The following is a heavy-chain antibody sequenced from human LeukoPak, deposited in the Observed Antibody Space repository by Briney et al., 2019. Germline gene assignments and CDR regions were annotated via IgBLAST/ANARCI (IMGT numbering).Heavy chain of an antibody. CDR1: GFTFSSYG. Sequence: PGGSLRLSCAASGFTFSSYGMHWVRQAPGKGLEWVAVISYDGSKKYYADSVKGRFTISRDSSKNMLYLQMNSLRVEDTAVYSCASSLWFEELLFDIDYWGQGTLVTVSS. CDR3: ASSLWFEELLFDIDY. J-gene: IGHJ4*02. CDR2: ISYDGSKK. V-gene: IGHV3-30*03. D-gene: IGHD3-10*01.